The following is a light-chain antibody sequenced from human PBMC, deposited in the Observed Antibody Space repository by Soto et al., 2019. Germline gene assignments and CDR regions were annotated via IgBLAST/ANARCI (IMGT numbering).Light chain of an antibody. CDR3: QQYAGSPLT. CDR2: GAS. CDR1: QSVSNNY. J-gene: IGKJ4*01. V-gene: IGKV3-20*01. Sequence: EIVFTQSPGTLSLSPGERATLSCRASQSVSNNYLAWYQQRPGQAPRLLIYGASSRATGIPDRFSGSGSGTDFTLTISRLEPEDFAVYSCQQYAGSPLTFGGGTKVDIK.